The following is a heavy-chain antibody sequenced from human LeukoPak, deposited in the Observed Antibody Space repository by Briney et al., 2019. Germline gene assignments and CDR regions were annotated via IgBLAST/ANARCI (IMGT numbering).Heavy chain of an antibody. D-gene: IGHD1-26*01. Sequence: SVKVSCKASGGTFSSYAISWVRQAPGQGLEWMGGIIPIFGTANYVQKFQGRVTITTDESTSTAYMELSSLRSEDTAVYYCARGTASRRTIVGATYYFDYWGQGTLVTVSS. CDR2: IIPIFGTA. J-gene: IGHJ4*02. V-gene: IGHV1-69*05. CDR1: GGTFSSYA. CDR3: ARGTASRRTIVGATYYFDY.